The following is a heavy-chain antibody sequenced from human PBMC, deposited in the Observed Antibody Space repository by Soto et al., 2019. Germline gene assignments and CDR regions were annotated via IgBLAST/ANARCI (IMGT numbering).Heavy chain of an antibody. Sequence: EVQLVESGGGLVQPGGSLRLSCAASGFTFSSYWMSWVRQAPGKGLGWVANIKQDGSEKYYVDSVKGRFTISRDNAKNSLYLQMNSLRAEDTAVYYCARDQLLWFGELSSLFDYWGQGTLVTVSS. V-gene: IGHV3-7*01. D-gene: IGHD3-10*01. J-gene: IGHJ4*02. CDR2: IKQDGSEK. CDR3: ARDQLLWFGELSSLFDY. CDR1: GFTFSSYW.